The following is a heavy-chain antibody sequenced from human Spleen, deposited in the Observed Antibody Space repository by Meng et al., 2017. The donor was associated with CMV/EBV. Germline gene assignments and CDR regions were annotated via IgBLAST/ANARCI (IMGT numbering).Heavy chain of an antibody. CDR3: ARDRAVVANNWFDP. CDR2: ISAYNGNT. CDR1: GYTFTSYG. J-gene: IGHJ5*02. D-gene: IGHD2-15*01. V-gene: IGHV1-18*01. Sequence: KASGYTFTSYGISWVRQAPGQGLEWMGWISAYNGNTNYAQKLQGRVTMTTDTSTSTAYMELRSLRSDDTAVYHCARDRAVVANNWFDPWGQGTLVTVSS.